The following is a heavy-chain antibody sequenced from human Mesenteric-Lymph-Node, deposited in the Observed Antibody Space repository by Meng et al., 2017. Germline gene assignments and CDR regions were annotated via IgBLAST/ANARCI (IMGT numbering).Heavy chain of an antibody. D-gene: IGHD4/OR15-4a*01. Sequence: QVQLQESGPGLVKPSQTLSPTCTVSGGSVSNGNYYWSWIRQPPGKGLEWIGYIYYSGNTFYNPSLKSQVTISVDTSKNQFSLKLTSVTAADTAVYYCAGLTFTNYFDPWGQGTLVTVSS. J-gene: IGHJ5*02. CDR2: IYYSGNT. V-gene: IGHV4-30-4*01. CDR1: GGSVSNGNYY. CDR3: AGLTFTNYFDP.